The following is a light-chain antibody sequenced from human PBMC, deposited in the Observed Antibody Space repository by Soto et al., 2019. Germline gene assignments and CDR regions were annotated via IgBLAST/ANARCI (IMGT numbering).Light chain of an antibody. Sequence: EIVLTQYPGTLSLSPGERTTLSCRASQSVSSSYLTWYQQKPGQAPSPHIYGASSRAIGIPDRVSGSGSGTDFTLPISRLEPEDFAVYYCHQYCSSLCPFGQGAKVEIK. J-gene: IGKJ1*01. CDR3: HQYCSSLCP. CDR1: QSVSSSY. CDR2: GAS. V-gene: IGKV3-20*01.